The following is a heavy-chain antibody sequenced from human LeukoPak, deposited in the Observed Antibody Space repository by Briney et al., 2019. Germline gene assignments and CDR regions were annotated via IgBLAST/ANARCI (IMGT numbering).Heavy chain of an antibody. CDR1: GYSISSGYD. J-gene: IGHJ5*02. CDR2: IYHSGST. V-gene: IGHV4-38-2*01. D-gene: IGHD2-2*02. CDR3: ARGGIPNFDP. Sequence: SETLSLTCAVSGYSISSGYDWGWIRQPPGKGLEWIGSIYHSGSTYYNPSLKSRVTISVDTSKNQFSLKLSSVTAADTAVYYCARGGIPNFDPWGQGTLVTVSS.